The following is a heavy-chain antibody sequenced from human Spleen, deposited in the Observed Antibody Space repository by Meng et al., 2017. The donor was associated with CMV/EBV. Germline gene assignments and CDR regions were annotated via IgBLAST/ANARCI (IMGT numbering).Heavy chain of an antibody. CDR2: VYYSGST. D-gene: IGHD3-3*01. J-gene: IGHJ6*02. Sequence: SETLSLTCTVSDYSISSGFYWGWIRQPPGKGLEWIGSVYYSGSTYYNPSLKSRVSISVDTSKNQFSLKLSSVTAADTAVYYCARGSGTILSPMDVWGQGTTVTVSS. CDR1: DYSISSGFY. V-gene: IGHV4-38-2*02. CDR3: ARGSGTILSPMDV.